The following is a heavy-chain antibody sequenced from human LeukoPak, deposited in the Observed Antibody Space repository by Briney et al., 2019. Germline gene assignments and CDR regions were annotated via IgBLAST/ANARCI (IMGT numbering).Heavy chain of an antibody. CDR3: ARGVYYYDSSGYYILGY. J-gene: IGHJ4*02. CDR2: INWNGGST. CDR1: GFMFSYYS. Sequence: PGGSLRLSCAASGFMFSYYSMNWVRQAPGKGLEWVSGINWNGGSTGYADSVKGRFAISRDNAKNSLYLQMNSLRAEDTALYYCARGVYYYDSSGYYILGYWGQGTLVTVSS. D-gene: IGHD3-22*01. V-gene: IGHV3-20*04.